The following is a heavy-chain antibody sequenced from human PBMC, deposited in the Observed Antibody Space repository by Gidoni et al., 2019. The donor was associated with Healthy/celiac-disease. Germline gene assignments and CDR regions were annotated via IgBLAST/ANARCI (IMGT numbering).Heavy chain of an antibody. V-gene: IGHV3-7*03. CDR3: ARVRHSYYFDY. J-gene: IGHJ4*02. Sequence: VDSVKGRFTISRDNAKNSLYLQMNSLRAEDTAVYYCARVRHSYYFDYWGQGTLVTVSS. D-gene: IGHD6-6*01.